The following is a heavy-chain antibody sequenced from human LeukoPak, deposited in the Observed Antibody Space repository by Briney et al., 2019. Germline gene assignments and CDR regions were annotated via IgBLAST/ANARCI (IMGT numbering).Heavy chain of an antibody. D-gene: IGHD1-20*01. J-gene: IGHJ4*02. V-gene: IGHV4-61*02. CDR3: ARDSGQYNWNDPPFDY. CDR2: IYTSEST. Sequence: PSQTLSLTCSVSGGSISSSNYYWSWIRQPAGKGLEWIGRIYTSESTNYNPSLKSRVTISVDTSRNQFSLKLSSVTAADTAVYYCARDSGQYNWNDPPFDYWGQGTLVTVSS. CDR1: GGSISSSNYY.